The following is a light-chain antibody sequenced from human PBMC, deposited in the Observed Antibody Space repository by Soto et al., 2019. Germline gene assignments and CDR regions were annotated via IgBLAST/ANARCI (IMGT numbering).Light chain of an antibody. J-gene: IGLJ3*02. CDR2: YVS. V-gene: IGLV2-11*01. Sequence: QSVLTQPRSVSGSPGQSVTISCTGTSSDVVSWYQQHPGQAPKLIIYYVSQRPSGVPDRFSGSKSGNTASLTISGLQAEDGADYYCCSSAGGFTWVFGGGTKLTVL. CDR1: SSDV. CDR3: CSSAGGFTWV.